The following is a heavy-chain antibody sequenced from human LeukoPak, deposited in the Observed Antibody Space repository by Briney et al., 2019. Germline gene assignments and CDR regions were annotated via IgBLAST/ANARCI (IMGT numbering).Heavy chain of an antibody. CDR2: IYPGDSDT. V-gene: IGHV5-51*01. CDR1: GYSFPNYS. D-gene: IGHD4-17*01. Sequence: GESLKISCKSSGYSFPNYSIAWVRQMPGKGLEWMGIIYPGDSDTRYSPSFQGQVTISADKSISTAYLQWTSLKASDTAVYYCARPRGYGDYPFDSWGQGTLVTVSS. CDR3: ARPRGYGDYPFDS. J-gene: IGHJ4*02.